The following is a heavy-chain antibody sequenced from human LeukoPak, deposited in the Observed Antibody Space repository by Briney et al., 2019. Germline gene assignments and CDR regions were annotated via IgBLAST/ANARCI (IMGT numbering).Heavy chain of an antibody. J-gene: IGHJ3*02. V-gene: IGHV3-33*08. CDR2: IWYDGSNK. Sequence: GGSLRLSCAASGFTFSSYAMSWVRQAPGKGLEWVAVIWYDGSNKYYADSVKGRFTISRDNSKNTLYLQMNSLRAEDTAVYYCARDRDTAMADDAFDIWGQGTMVTVSS. CDR3: ARDRDTAMADDAFDI. CDR1: GFTFSSYA. D-gene: IGHD5-18*01.